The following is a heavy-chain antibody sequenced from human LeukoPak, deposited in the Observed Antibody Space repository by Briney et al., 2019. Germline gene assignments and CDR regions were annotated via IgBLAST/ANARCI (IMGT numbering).Heavy chain of an antibody. J-gene: IGHJ4*02. CDR2: IYYSGST. V-gene: IGHV4-39*01. Sequence: SETLSLTCTVSGGSISSSSYYWGWIRQPPGKGLEWIGSIYYSGSTYYNPSLKNRVTISVDTSKNQFSLKLSSVTAADTAVYYCARGDYYGSGSYYQSPPDYWGQGTLVTVSS. CDR1: GGSISSSSYY. CDR3: ARGDYYGSGSYYQSPPDY. D-gene: IGHD3-10*01.